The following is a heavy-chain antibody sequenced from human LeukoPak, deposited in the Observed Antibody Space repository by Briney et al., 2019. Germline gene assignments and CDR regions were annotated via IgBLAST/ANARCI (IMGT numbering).Heavy chain of an antibody. J-gene: IGHJ5*02. Sequence: LRLSCAASGFTFSDYYMSWIRQPPGKGLEWIGYIYYSGSTYYNPSLKSRVTISVDTSKNQFSLKLSSVTAADTAVYYCASYSSSWSTNWFDPWGQGTLVTVSS. CDR3: ASYSSSWSTNWFDP. D-gene: IGHD6-13*01. CDR1: GFTFSDYY. CDR2: IYYSGST. V-gene: IGHV4-30-4*08.